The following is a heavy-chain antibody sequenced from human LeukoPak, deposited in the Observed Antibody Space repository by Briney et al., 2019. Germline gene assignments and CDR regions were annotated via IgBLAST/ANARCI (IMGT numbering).Heavy chain of an antibody. CDR2: IKQDGSEK. J-gene: IGHJ3*02. Sequence: GGSLRLSCAASGFTFSSYWMSWVRQAPGKGLEWVANIKQDGSEKYYVDSVKGRSTISRDNAKNSLYLQMNSLRAEDTAVYYCARSLLLRYFDWLGAFDIWGQGTMVTVSS. V-gene: IGHV3-7*01. CDR1: GFTFSSYW. CDR3: ARSLLLRYFDWLGAFDI. D-gene: IGHD3-9*01.